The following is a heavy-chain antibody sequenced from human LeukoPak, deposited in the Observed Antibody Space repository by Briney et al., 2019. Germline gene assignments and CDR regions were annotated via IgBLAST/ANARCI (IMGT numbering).Heavy chain of an antibody. CDR1: GFTFDDYA. V-gene: IGHV3-9*03. J-gene: IGHJ3*02. CDR3: AKGYCSGGSCYRAFDI. D-gene: IGHD2-15*01. Sequence: PGGSLRLSCAASGFTFDDYAMHWVRQAPGKGLEWVSGINENSDDIGYADSVRGRFTISRDNAKNSLYLQMNSLRAEDMALYYCAKGYCSGGSCYRAFDIWGQGTMVTVSS. CDR2: INENSDDI.